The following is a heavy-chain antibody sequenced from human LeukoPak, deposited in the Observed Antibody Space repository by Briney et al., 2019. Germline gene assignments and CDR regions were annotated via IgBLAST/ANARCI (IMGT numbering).Heavy chain of an antibody. D-gene: IGHD2-15*01. CDR1: GFTFSSYA. J-gene: IGHJ6*03. CDR3: AKEGCSGGSCYGYYYYMDV. CDR2: ISGSGGST. V-gene: IGHV3-23*01. Sequence: GGSLRLSCAASGFTFSSYAMSWVRQAPGKGLEWVSAISGSGGSTYHADSVKGRFTISRDNSKNTLYLQMNSLRAEDTAVYYCAKEGCSGGSCYGYYYYMDVWGKGTTVTISS.